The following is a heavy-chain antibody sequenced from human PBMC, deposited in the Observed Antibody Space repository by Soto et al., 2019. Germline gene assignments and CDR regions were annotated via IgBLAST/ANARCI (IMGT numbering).Heavy chain of an antibody. J-gene: IGHJ6*02. Sequence: SVKVSCKASGGTFSSYAISWVRQAPGQGLEWMGGIIPIFGTANYAQKFQGRVTITADESTSTAYMELSSLRSEDTAVYYCARVVQPSSNWNYDLYYYYGMDVWGQGTTVTVSS. D-gene: IGHD1-7*01. CDR3: ARVVQPSSNWNYDLYYYYGMDV. CDR2: IIPIFGTA. CDR1: GGTFSSYA. V-gene: IGHV1-69*13.